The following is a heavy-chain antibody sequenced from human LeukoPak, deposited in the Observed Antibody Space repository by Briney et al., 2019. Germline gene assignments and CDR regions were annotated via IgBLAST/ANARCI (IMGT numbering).Heavy chain of an antibody. Sequence: GGSLRLSCAASGFAFDDYAMHWVRQVPGKGLEWVSGIGWNSANIGYADSVKGRFTISRVNSKNTLYLQMNSLRAEDTAVYYCAKENYGDSTGGRFQHWGQGTLVTVSS. D-gene: IGHD4-17*01. CDR1: GFAFDDYA. V-gene: IGHV3-9*01. CDR3: AKENYGDSTGGRFQH. J-gene: IGHJ1*01. CDR2: IGWNSANI.